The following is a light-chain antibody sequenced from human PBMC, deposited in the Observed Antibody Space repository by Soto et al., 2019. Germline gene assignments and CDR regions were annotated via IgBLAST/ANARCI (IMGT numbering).Light chain of an antibody. CDR1: QSIITS. CDR2: KAS. Sequence: DVQMTQSPSTLSASVGDRVTITCRASQSIITSLAWYQQKPGKAPKLLIYKASSLESGVPSRFSGSGSGTAFTLTISSLQPDDFATYYCQQYNSYSPLTFGGGTKV. V-gene: IGKV1-5*03. CDR3: QQYNSYSPLT. J-gene: IGKJ4*01.